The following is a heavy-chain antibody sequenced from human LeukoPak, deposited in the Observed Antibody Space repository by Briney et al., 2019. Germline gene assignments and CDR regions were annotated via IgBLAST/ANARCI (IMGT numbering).Heavy chain of an antibody. CDR3: ARGGTTTFDY. D-gene: IGHD4-11*01. V-gene: IGHV4-59*08. CDR1: RGSISGHY. Sequence: SETLSLTCTVSRGSISGHYWSWIRQSPGKGLEWIGNIYYSGNTNYNPSLKSRVTISVDTSKNQFSLKLSSVTAADTAVYYCARGGTTTFDYWGQGTLVTVSS. CDR2: IYYSGNT. J-gene: IGHJ4*02.